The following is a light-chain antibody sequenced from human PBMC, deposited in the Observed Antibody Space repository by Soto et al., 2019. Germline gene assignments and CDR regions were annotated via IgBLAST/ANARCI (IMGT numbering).Light chain of an antibody. CDR3: SAYAGSNNFV. CDR1: SSDVGDNY. V-gene: IGLV2-8*01. J-gene: IGLJ1*01. Sequence: QSALTQPPSASGSPGQSVTISCTGTSSDVGDNYVSWYQQHLGKAPKLIIYEVSQRPSGVPDRFSGSKSGNTASLTVSGLQTEDEADYYCSAYAGSNNFVFGSGNKLTVL. CDR2: EVS.